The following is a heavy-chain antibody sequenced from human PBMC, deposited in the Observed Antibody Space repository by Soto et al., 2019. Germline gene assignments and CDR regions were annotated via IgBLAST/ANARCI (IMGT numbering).Heavy chain of an antibody. Sequence: QLQLQESGPGLVKPSETLSLTCTVSGGSISSSSYYWGWIRQPPGKGLEWIGSIYYSGSTYYNPSLKSRVTISVDTSKTQFSLKLSSVTAADTAVYYCARHPLVVVAAIIWGQGTMVTVSS. D-gene: IGHD2-15*01. J-gene: IGHJ3*02. CDR1: GGSISSSSYY. V-gene: IGHV4-39*01. CDR3: ARHPLVVVAAII. CDR2: IYYSGST.